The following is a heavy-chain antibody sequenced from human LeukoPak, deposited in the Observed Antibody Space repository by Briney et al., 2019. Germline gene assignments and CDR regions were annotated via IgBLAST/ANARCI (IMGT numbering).Heavy chain of an antibody. Sequence: SVKVSCKASGGTFSSYAISWVRQAPGQGLEWMGRIIPILGIANYAQKFQGRVTITADKSTSTAYMELSSLRSEDTAVYYCARDNFPYRGYWNGMDVWGQGTTVTVS. J-gene: IGHJ6*02. CDR2: IIPILGIA. CDR1: GGTFSSYA. CDR3: ARDNFPYRGYWNGMDV. V-gene: IGHV1-69*04. D-gene: IGHD5-12*01.